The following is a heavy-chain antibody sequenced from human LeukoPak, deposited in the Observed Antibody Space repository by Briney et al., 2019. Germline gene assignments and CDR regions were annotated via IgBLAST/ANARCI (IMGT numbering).Heavy chain of an antibody. CDR3: AKDQYGGEGVFDY. J-gene: IGHJ4*02. D-gene: IGHD3-16*01. CDR1: GFTFGDYA. V-gene: IGHV3-9*01. Sequence: PGGSLRLSCAASGFTFGDYAMPWVRQAPGKGLEWVSGISWNSGSIGYADSVKGRFTISRDNAKNSLYLQMNSLRAEDTALYYCAKDQYGGEGVFDYWGQGTLVTVSS. CDR2: ISWNSGSI.